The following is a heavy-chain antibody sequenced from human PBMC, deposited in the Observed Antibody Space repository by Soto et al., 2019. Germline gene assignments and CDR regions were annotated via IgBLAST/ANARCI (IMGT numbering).Heavy chain of an antibody. CDR1: GFIFGDYW. CDR3: ARAVTSPNPL. J-gene: IGHJ4*02. Sequence: PGESLKISCAASGFIFGDYWMTWVRQAPGKGLEWVASLNEDGSAKYYVESVGGRFTISRDNAKNSLYLQMYSLGPDDTAVYYCARAVTSPNPLWGQGTLVTVSS. V-gene: IGHV3-7*04. D-gene: IGHD4-4*01. CDR2: LNEDGSAK.